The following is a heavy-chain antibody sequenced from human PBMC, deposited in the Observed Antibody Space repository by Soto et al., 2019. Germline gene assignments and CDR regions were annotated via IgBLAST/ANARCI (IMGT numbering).Heavy chain of an antibody. D-gene: IGHD3-22*01. CDR1: GYSFTSYW. Sequence: GASLKISCKASGYSFTSYWISWVRQMPGKGLEWMWRIDPSDSYTNYSPSFQGHVTISADTSISTAYLQWSSLKASDTAVYYCASSHHRRGSGFSPFDYCCYCMDVWGQGTTVTVSS. CDR3: ASSHHRRGSGFSPFDYCCYCMDV. J-gene: IGHJ6*02. CDR2: IDPSDSYT. V-gene: IGHV5-10-1*01.